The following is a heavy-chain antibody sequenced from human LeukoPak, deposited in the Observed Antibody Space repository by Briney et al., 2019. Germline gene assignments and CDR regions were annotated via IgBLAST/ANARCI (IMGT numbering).Heavy chain of an antibody. D-gene: IGHD3-22*01. J-gene: IGHJ4*02. V-gene: IGHV4-59*08. Sequence: SETLSLTCTVSGGSISSYYWSWIRQPPGKGLEWIGHIYYSGSTNYNSSLKSRVTISLDPSNNQFSLKLRSLTAADTAVYYCARGDYYDSSGYYLYWGQGTLVTVSS. CDR1: GGSISSYY. CDR2: IYYSGST. CDR3: ARGDYYDSSGYYLY.